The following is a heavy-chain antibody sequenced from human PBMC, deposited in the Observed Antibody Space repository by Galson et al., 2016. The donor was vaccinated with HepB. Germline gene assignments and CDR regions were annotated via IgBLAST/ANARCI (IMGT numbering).Heavy chain of an antibody. J-gene: IGHJ5*02. Sequence: SVKVSCKASGGTFSNFAISWLRQAPGQGLEWMGGIIPLFGATNYAQKFPGRVTITADKSTNTVYMDLGSLRSEDTAVYYCARGGGITRVRGVMPGWFDPWGQGTLVTVSS. V-gene: IGHV1-69*06. CDR1: GGTFSNFA. CDR3: ARGGGITRVRGVMPGWFDP. D-gene: IGHD3-10*01. CDR2: IIPLFGAT.